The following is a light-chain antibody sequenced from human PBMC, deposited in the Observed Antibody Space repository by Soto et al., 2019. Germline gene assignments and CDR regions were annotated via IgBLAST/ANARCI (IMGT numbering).Light chain of an antibody. Sequence: VVLTQSPGTLSLSPCERATLSCRPTQSVSSSYFAWYQQKPGQAPRLLIYGASTRDTGIPDRFSGSGSGTDFTLTISRLEPEDFAVYYCQQYGSSPFTFGGGTKVDIK. CDR3: QQYGSSPFT. CDR2: GAS. V-gene: IGKV3-20*01. CDR1: QSVSSSY. J-gene: IGKJ4*01.